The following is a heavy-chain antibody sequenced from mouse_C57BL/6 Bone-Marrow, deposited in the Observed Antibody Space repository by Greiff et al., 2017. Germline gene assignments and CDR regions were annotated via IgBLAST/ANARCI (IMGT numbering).Heavy chain of an antibody. CDR1: GFTFSSYT. CDR3: ARRRYGSSYVDY. J-gene: IGHJ2*01. D-gene: IGHD1-1*01. V-gene: IGHV5-9*01. CDR2: ISGGGGNT. Sequence: EVQVVESGGGLVKPGGSLKLSCAASGFTFSSYTMSWVRQTPEKRLEWVATISGGGGNTYYPDSVKGRFTISRDNAKNTLYLQMSRLRSEDTALYYCARRRYGSSYVDYWAQGTTLTVSS.